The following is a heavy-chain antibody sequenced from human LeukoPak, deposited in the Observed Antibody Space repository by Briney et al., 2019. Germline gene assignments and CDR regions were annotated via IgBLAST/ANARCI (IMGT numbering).Heavy chain of an antibody. CDR2: IYYSGST. CDR3: ARHFWPRGAFDI. CDR1: GGSISSSSYY. J-gene: IGHJ3*02. D-gene: IGHD3-3*01. V-gene: IGHV4-39*01. Sequence: SETLSLTCTVSGGSISSSSYYWGWIRQPPGKGLEWIGSIYYSGSTYYNPSLKSRVTISVDTSKNQFSLRLSSVTAADTAVYYCARHFWPRGAFDIWGQGTMVTVSS.